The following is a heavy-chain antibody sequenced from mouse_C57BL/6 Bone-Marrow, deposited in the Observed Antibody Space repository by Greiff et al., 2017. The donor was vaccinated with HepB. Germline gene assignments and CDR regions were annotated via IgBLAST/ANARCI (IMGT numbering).Heavy chain of an antibody. Sequence: QVQLQQPGAELVMPGASVKLSCKASGYTFTSYWMHWVKQRPGQGLEWIGEIDPSDSYTNYNQKFKGKSTVTVDKSSSTAYMQLSSLTSEDSAVYYCARLGTVVATDYAMDYWGQGTSVTVSS. CDR2: IDPSDSYT. D-gene: IGHD1-1*01. J-gene: IGHJ4*01. V-gene: IGHV1-69*01. CDR1: GYTFTSYW. CDR3: ARLGTVVATDYAMDY.